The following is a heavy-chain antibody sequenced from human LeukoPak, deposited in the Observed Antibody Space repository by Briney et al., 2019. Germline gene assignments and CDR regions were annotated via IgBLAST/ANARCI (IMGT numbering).Heavy chain of an antibody. CDR2: IWYDGSNK. CDR3: ARGRDYVWGSYRPHAFDI. V-gene: IGHV3-33*01. Sequence: QAGGSLRLSCAASGFTFSSYGMHWVRQAPGKGLEWVAVIWYDGSNKYYADSVKGRFTISRDNSKNTLYLQMNSLRAEDTAVYYCARGRDYVWGSYRPHAFDIWGQGTMVTVSS. CDR1: GFTFSSYG. D-gene: IGHD3-16*02. J-gene: IGHJ3*02.